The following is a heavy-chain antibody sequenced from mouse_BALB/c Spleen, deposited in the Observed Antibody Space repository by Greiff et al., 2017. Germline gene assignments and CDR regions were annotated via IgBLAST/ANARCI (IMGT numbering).Heavy chain of an antibody. CDR2: IDPANGNT. D-gene: IGHD2-1*01. CDR3: ARDGNLFAY. CDR1: GFNIKDTY. V-gene: IGHV14-3*02. Sequence: DVKLVESGAELVKPGASVKLSCTASGFNIKDTYMHWVKQRPEQGLEWIGRIDPANGNTKYDPKFQGKATITADTSSNTAYLQLSSLTSEDTAVYYCARDGNLFAYWGQGTLVTVSA. J-gene: IGHJ3*01.